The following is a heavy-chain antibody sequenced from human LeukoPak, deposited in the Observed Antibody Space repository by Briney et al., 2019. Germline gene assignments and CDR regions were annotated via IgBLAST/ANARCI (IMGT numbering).Heavy chain of an antibody. CDR2: ISSSSSTI. J-gene: IGHJ4*02. D-gene: IGHD2-2*01. CDR1: GFTFSSPA. Sequence: GGSLRLSCAASGFTFSSPAMSWVRQAPGKGLEWVSYISSSSSTIYYADSVKGRFTISRDNAKNSLYLQMNSLRAEDTAVYYCARDGEIVVVPAAIDFFDYWGQGTLVTVSS. V-gene: IGHV3-48*01. CDR3: ARDGEIVVVPAAIDFFDY.